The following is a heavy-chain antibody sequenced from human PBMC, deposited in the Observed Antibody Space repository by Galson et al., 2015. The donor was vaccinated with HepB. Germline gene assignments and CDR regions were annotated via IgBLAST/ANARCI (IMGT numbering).Heavy chain of an antibody. V-gene: IGHV5-51*01. CDR3: EIPISVSTWSPDY. Sequence: QSGAEVTKPGESLKISCKGSGYSFTSYWIGWVRPMPGKGLEWMGIIYPGDSETRYSPSFQGQVTNSADKSISTAYLQWGSLKASDTAMYYCEIPISVSTWSPDYWGQGTLVTFSA. CDR2: IYPGDSET. D-gene: IGHD5/OR15-5a*01. CDR1: GYSFTSYW. J-gene: IGHJ4*02.